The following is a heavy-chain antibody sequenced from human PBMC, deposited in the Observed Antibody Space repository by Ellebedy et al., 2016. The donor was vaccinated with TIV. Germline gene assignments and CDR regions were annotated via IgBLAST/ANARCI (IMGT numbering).Heavy chain of an antibody. CDR1: VDTFSSYG. CDR3: ARVRLDDISGYGGKDY. CDR2: ISPYNGNI. J-gene: IGHJ4*02. D-gene: IGHD3-22*01. Sequence: ASVKVSCXASVDTFSSYGISWVRQAPGQGLEWMGWISPYNGNIKYAQDLQGRVTLTTETATSTAYMELRTLRSDDTAVYYCARVRLDDISGYGGKDYWGQGTLVTVSS. V-gene: IGHV1-18*04.